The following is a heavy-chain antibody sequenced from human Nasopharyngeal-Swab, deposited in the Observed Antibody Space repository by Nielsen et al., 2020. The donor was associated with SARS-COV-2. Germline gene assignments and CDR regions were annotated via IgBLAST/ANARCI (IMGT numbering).Heavy chain of an antibody. Sequence: ASVKVSCNASGDTFTSYGISWGRQAPGQGREGRGWISAYNGNTNYAQKLQGRVTMTTDPSTSTAYMELRSLRSDDTAVYYGARPHRAYVSSSWYFDLWGRGTLVTVSS. J-gene: IGHJ2*01. CDR3: ARPHRAYVSSSWYFDL. V-gene: IGHV1-18*01. CDR1: GDTFTSYG. CDR2: ISAYNGNT. D-gene: IGHD3-16*01.